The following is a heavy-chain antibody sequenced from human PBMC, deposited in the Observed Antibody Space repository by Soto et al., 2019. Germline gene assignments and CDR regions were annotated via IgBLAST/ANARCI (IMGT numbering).Heavy chain of an antibody. J-gene: IGHJ6*02. CDR3: AKPRDYGDHFREYYHYYRMAV. Sequence: PGWYLRLSCAASGFTFSSYAMSWVRQAPGKGLEWVSAISGSGGSTYYADSVKGRFTLSRDHSKNTLYLQMNSLRAEDTAVYYCAKPRDYGDHFREYYHYYRMAVWAQGTTV. V-gene: IGHV3-23*01. CDR1: GFTFSSYA. CDR2: ISGSGGST. D-gene: IGHD4-17*01.